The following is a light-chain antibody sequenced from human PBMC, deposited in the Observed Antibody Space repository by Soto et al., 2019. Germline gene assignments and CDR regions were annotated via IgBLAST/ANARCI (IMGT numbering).Light chain of an antibody. CDR2: AAS. CDR1: QIISTF. CDR3: KHYNSYSEA. Sequence: DIQMTQSPSSLSASVGDRVTITCRASQIISTFLNWYQQKPGKAPNLLIYAASGLQSGVPSRFSGSGSGTDFTLTISSLQPDDFATYYCKHYNSYSEAFGQGTKGGYQ. J-gene: IGKJ1*01. V-gene: IGKV1-39*01.